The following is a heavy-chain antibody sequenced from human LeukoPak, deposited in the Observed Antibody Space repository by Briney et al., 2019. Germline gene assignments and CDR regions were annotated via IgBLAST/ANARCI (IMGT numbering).Heavy chain of an antibody. Sequence: PGGSLRLSCAASGFTFRSYSMNWVRQAPGKGLDWVSSINSRGNDKYYAESVKGRFTISRDNAKNSLYLQMNNLRVEDTAVYYCAREGSIVPHQDLDCWGQGSLVTVSS. CDR3: AREGSIVPHQDLDC. CDR2: INSRGNDK. D-gene: IGHD2-21*01. V-gene: IGHV3-21*01. J-gene: IGHJ4*02. CDR1: GFTFRSYS.